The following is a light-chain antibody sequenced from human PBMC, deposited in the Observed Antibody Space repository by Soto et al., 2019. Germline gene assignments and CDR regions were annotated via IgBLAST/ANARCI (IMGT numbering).Light chain of an antibody. Sequence: QSALTQPASVSGSPGQSITISCTGTSSDVGGYNYVSWYQQHPGKAPKHMIYDVSNRPSGVSNRFSGSKSGNTASLTISGVQAEDEADYYCSLYTSSSTLVFGGGTKLTVL. CDR1: SSDVGGYNY. CDR3: SLYTSSSTLV. V-gene: IGLV2-14*01. CDR2: DVS. J-gene: IGLJ2*01.